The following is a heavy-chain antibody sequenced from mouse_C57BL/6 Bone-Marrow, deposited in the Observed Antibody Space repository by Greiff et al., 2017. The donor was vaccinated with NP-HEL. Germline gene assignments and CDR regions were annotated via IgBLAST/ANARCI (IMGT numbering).Heavy chain of an antibody. CDR3: THGYYAWFAY. D-gene: IGHD2-3*01. Sequence: QVQLQQSGAELVRPGTSVKVSCKASGYAFTNYLIEWVKQRPGQGLEWIGVINPGSGGTNYNEKFKGKATLTADKSSSTAYMQLSSLTSEDSAVYYCTHGYYAWFAYWGQGTLVTVSA. CDR1: GYAFTNYL. V-gene: IGHV1-54*01. J-gene: IGHJ3*01. CDR2: INPGSGGT.